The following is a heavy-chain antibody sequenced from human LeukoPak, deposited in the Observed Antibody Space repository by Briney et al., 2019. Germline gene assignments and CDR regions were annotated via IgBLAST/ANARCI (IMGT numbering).Heavy chain of an antibody. D-gene: IGHD5-18*01. CDR2: IRYTASDK. CDR3: AKLSSGYVGYSSRFDP. V-gene: IGHV3-30*02. CDR1: GFTFSYYG. J-gene: IGHJ5*02. Sequence: GGSLRLSCAASGFTFSYYGMHWVRQAPGKGLEWVAFIRYTASDKYYADSVKGRFTISRDNSKNTLYLQMNSLRAEDTAVYYCAKLSSGYVGYSSRFDPWGQGTLVTVSS.